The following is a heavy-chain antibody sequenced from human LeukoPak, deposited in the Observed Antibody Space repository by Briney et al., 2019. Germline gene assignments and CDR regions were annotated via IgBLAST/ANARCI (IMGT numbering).Heavy chain of an antibody. J-gene: IGHJ6*03. D-gene: IGHD1-26*01. V-gene: IGHV5-51*01. CDR2: IYPGDSDT. CDR1: GYSFTNNW. CDR3: ARHVSYGGLGYYYYYYMDV. Sequence: GESLKISCKGSGYSFTNNWIGWVRQMPGKGLEWMGIIYPGDSDTRYSPSFQGQVTISVDKSISTAYLQWSSLKASDTAMYYCARHVSYGGLGYYYYYYMDVWGKGTTVTVSS.